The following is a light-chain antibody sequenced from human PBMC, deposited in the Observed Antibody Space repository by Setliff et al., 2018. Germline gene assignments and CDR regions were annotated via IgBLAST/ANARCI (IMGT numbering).Light chain of an antibody. V-gene: IGLV2-14*03. J-gene: IGLJ2*01. CDR3: LSYTSETTHAL. CDR2: EVT. CDR1: SSDVGGYNY. Sequence: QSALTQPAAVSGSPGQSIAISCAGTSSDVGGYNYVSWYQQHPGKAPKLMIYEVTKRPSGVSDRFSGSKSGNTASLTISGVQAEDEADYYCLSYTSETTHALFAGGTQLTVL.